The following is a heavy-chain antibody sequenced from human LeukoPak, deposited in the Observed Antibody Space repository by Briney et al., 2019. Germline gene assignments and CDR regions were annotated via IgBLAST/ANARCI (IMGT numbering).Heavy chain of an antibody. V-gene: IGHV3-20*04. J-gene: IGHJ4*02. D-gene: IGHD6-19*01. Sequence: GGSLRLSCAASGFTFDDYGMSWVRQAPGKGLEWVSGIKWNGGSTGYADSVKGRFTISRDNAKNSLYLQMNSLRAEDTALYYCARGFSSGFPFDYWGQGTLVTVSS. CDR3: ARGFSSGFPFDY. CDR1: GFTFDDYG. CDR2: IKWNGGST.